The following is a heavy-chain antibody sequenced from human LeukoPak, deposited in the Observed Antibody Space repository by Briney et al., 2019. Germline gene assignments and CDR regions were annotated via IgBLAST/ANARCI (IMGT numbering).Heavy chain of an antibody. CDR2: ISPNSGAT. CDR1: GYTFTGYY. J-gene: IGHJ4*02. CDR3: ARAPAPIKYNLDY. V-gene: IGHV1-2*02. D-gene: IGHD1-14*01. Sequence: ASVNVSCKASGYTFTGYYMHWVRQAPGQGFEWMGWISPNSGATSYAQNFQGRVTMTRDTSISTAYMELSSLRSDDTAVYYCARAPAPIKYNLDYWGQGILLTVSS.